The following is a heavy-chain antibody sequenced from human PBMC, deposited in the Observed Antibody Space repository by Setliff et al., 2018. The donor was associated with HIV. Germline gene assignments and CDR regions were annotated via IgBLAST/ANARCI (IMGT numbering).Heavy chain of an antibody. CDR3: ARQPLYNDYDWRSYYFDY. J-gene: IGHJ4*02. CDR1: GYSISSGCY. Sequence: PSETLSLTCAVSGYSISSGCYWGWIRQPPGKGLEWIGSMYHTGSTYYSPSLNSRFTIPVDTSKNQFSLKLRSVTAADTAVYYCARQPLYNDYDWRSYYFDYWGQGSLGTVSS. D-gene: IGHD5-12*01. CDR2: MYHTGST. V-gene: IGHV4-38-2*01.